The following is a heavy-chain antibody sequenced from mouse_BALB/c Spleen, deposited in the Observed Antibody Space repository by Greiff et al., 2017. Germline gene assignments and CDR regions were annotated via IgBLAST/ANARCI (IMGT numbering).Heavy chain of an antibody. CDR1: GFNIKDTY. D-gene: IGHD2-2*01. CDR3: ARGGLYGHDWGYAMDY. J-gene: IGHJ4*01. Sequence: EVKLMESGAELVKPGASVKLSCTASGFNIKDTYMHWVKQRPEQGLEWIGRIDPANGNTKYDPKFQGKATITADTSSNTAYLQLSSLTSEDTAVYYCARGGLYGHDWGYAMDYWGQGTSVTVSS. CDR2: IDPANGNT. V-gene: IGHV14-3*02.